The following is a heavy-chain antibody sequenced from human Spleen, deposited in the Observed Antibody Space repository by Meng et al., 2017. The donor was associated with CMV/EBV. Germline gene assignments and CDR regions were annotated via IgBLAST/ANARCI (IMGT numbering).Heavy chain of an antibody. V-gene: IGHV4-4*02. Sequence: CGVSGGSVSSSNWWSWVRQPPGKGLEWIGEIYHSGITNHNPSLKSRVTISVDKSKNQFSLKLSSVTAADTAVYYCASSSGELFYFDYWGQGTLVTVSS. J-gene: IGHJ4*02. CDR1: GGSVSSSNW. D-gene: IGHD3-10*01. CDR2: IYHSGIT. CDR3: ASSSGELFYFDY.